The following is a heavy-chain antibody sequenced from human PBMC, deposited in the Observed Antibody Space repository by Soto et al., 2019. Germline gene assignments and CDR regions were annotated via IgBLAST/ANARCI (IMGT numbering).Heavy chain of an antibody. CDR3: ARVGGRGYDLDY. Sequence: ASVKVSCTDSGYTFTSYDINWVRQATGQGLEWMGWMSPNSGNTGYAPKFQGRVTMTRNTSISTAYMELSSLRSEDTAVYYCARVGGRGYDLDYWGQGTLVTVSS. D-gene: IGHD5-12*01. CDR1: GYTFTSYD. V-gene: IGHV1-8*01. CDR2: MSPNSGNT. J-gene: IGHJ4*02.